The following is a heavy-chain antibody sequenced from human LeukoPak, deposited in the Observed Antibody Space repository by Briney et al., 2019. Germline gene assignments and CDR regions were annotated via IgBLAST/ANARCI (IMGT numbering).Heavy chain of an antibody. CDR2: ISKGGSGT. D-gene: IGHD5-24*01. CDR3: AKVRWLQFYYFDY. J-gene: IGHJ4*02. Sequence: GGSLRLSCAASGFTFSSYAMSWVRQAPGKGPEWVSGISKGGSGTYYADSVKGRFTFSRVNSKNTLFLQMNSLRADDTAVYYCAKVRWLQFYYFDYWGQGTLVTVSS. CDR1: GFTFSSYA. V-gene: IGHV3-23*01.